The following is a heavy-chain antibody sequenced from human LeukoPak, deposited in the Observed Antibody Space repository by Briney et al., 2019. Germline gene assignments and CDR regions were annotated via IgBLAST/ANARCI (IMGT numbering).Heavy chain of an antibody. V-gene: IGHV3-30*18. CDR3: AKSEVSGITMVRGVYH. CDR2: ISYDGRNK. Sequence: GGSLRLSCAASGFTFSSYGMHGVRRAPGKGLEWVAVISYDGRNKYYADSVKGRFTISRDNSKDTLYLQMNSLRAEDTAVYYCAKSEVSGITMVRGVYHWGEGTLVTVSS. D-gene: IGHD3-10*01. J-gene: IGHJ5*02. CDR1: GFTFSSYG.